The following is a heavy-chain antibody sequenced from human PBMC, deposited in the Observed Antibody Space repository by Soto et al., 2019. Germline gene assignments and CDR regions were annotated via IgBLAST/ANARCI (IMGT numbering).Heavy chain of an antibody. CDR1: QYTFIGYA. V-gene: IGHV1-3*01. CDR2: INAGNGDT. J-gene: IGHJ6*03. CDR3: ARDRCSGNTCYQRYYYYYYMDV. Sequence: GASVKVSCKTSQYTFIGYAFHWVRQAPGQRLEWMGWINAGNGDTKYSQKFQGRLTITRDTSASTAYMELSSLRSEDTAVYYCARDRCSGNTCYQRYYYYYYMDVWGKGTTVTVSS. D-gene: IGHD2-15*01.